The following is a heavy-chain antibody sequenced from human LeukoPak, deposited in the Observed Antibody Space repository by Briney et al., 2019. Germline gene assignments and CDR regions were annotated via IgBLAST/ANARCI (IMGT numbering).Heavy chain of an antibody. J-gene: IGHJ5*02. CDR1: GYTFTSYG. D-gene: IGHD3-3*01. V-gene: IGHV1-18*01. CDR3: ARDLITIFGVVIEDLRFDP. CDR2: ISAYNGNT. Sequence: ASVKVSCKASGYTFTSYGISWVRQAPGQGLEWMGWISAYNGNTNYAQKLQGRVTMTIDTSTSTAYMELRSLRSDDTAVYYCARDLITIFGVVIEDLRFDPWGQGTLVTVPS.